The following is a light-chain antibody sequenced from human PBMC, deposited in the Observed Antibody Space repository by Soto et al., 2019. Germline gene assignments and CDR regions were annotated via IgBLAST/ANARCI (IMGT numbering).Light chain of an antibody. CDR2: GAT. Sequence: DIQMTQSPSTVSASLGDRVTIVCRASRSVDKWLAWYHQTSGKAPKLLISGATNLQTGVTSRIGVSGSCTDFTLTTNNLQPEDVRPYYCQQYYSFCTVGQGTNV. CDR1: RSVDKW. V-gene: IGKV1-5*02. CDR3: QQYYSFCT. J-gene: IGKJ1*01.